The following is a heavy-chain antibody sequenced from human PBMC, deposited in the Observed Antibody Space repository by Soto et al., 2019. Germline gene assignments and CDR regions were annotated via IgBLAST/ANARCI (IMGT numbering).Heavy chain of an antibody. CDR1: GFTFSSNA. Sequence: GGSLRLSCASTGFTFSSNAMSWVREAPGRGLEWVSAISGSGGSTYYADSVKGRFTISRDNSKNTLYLQMNSLRAEDTAVYYCAKDAYSSSWYYFDYWGQGTLVTVS. V-gene: IGHV3-23*01. CDR3: AKDAYSSSWYYFDY. CDR2: ISGSGGST. D-gene: IGHD6-13*01. J-gene: IGHJ4*02.